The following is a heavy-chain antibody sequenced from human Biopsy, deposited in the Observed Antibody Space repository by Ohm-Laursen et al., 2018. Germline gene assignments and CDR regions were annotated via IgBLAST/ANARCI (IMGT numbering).Heavy chain of an antibody. Sequence: ASVKVSCKASGYTFSLYHIHWVRQAPGQGLEWMGWIDPDSGRTIFGQNFQGRVTMTSDTSTGTAYLELTRLRSDDTAVYYCARDPYCSGGNCYSPLDHWGQGTLVTVSA. D-gene: IGHD2-15*01. CDR3: ARDPYCSGGNCYSPLDH. V-gene: IGHV1-2*02. CDR2: IDPDSGRT. J-gene: IGHJ4*02. CDR1: GYTFSLYH.